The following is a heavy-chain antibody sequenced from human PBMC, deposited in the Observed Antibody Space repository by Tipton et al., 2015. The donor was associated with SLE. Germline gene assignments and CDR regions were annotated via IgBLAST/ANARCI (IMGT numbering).Heavy chain of an antibody. J-gene: IGHJ4*02. CDR1: DASMNYYY. CDR2: IHYSGST. V-gene: IGHV4-59*01. D-gene: IGHD3-3*01. CDR3: ARDLGRSRITIFGGFDF. Sequence: TLSLTCTVSDASMNYYYWTWIRQPPGKGLEWIGYIHYSGSTNCDPSLKSRVTIAVDTSKNQFSLKLTSVTAADTAVYYCARDLGRSRITIFGGFDFWGQGTLVTVSS.